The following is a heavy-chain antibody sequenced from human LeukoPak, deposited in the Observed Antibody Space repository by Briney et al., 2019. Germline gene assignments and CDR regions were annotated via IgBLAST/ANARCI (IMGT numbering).Heavy chain of an antibody. Sequence: GGSLRLSCAASGFTLSSYDMHWVRQATGKGLEWVSAIGTAGDTYYPGSVKGRFTISRENAKNSLYLQMNSLRAGDTAVYYCARGLRWLPFDYWGQGTLVTVSS. CDR2: IGTAGDT. CDR3: ARGLRWLPFDY. V-gene: IGHV3-13*04. D-gene: IGHD5-24*01. CDR1: GFTLSSYD. J-gene: IGHJ4*02.